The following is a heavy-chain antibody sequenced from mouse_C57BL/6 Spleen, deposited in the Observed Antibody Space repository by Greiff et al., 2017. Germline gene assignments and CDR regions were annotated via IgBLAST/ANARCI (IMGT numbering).Heavy chain of an antibody. V-gene: IGHV1-5*01. CDR1: GYTFTSYW. CDR2: IYPGNSDT. J-gene: IGHJ3*01. CDR3: AAQAWFAY. Sequence: VQLQQSGTVLVRPGASVKMSCKTSGYTFTSYWMHWVKQRPGQGLEWIGAIYPGNSDTSYNEKFKGKATLTAVTSASTAYMELSSLTNEDSAVYYCAAQAWFAYWGQGTLVTVSA.